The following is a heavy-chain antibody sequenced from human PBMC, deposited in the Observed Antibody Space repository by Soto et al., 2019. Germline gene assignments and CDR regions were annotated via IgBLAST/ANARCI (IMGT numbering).Heavy chain of an antibody. V-gene: IGHV4-59*01. Sequence: SETLSLTCTVSGGSISSYYWSWIRQPPGKGLEWIGYIYYSGSTNYNPSLKSQVTISVDTSKNQFSLKLSSVTAADTAVYYCSLVLKSYDILTGSRWWFDPWGQGTLVTVSS. D-gene: IGHD3-9*01. CDR1: GGSISSYY. J-gene: IGHJ5*02. CDR3: SLVLKSYDILTGSRWWFDP. CDR2: IYYSGST.